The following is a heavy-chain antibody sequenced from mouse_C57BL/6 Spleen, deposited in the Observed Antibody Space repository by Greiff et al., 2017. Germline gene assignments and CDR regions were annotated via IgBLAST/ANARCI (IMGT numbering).Heavy chain of an antibody. V-gene: IGHV1-39*01. CDR3: ASAYYSNYVYYAMDY. CDR1: GYSFTDYN. CDR2: INPNYGTT. D-gene: IGHD2-5*01. J-gene: IGHJ4*01. Sequence: VQLQQSGPELVKPGASVKISCKASGYSFTDYNMNWVKQSNGKSLEWIGVINPNYGTTSYNQKFKGKATLTVDQSSSTAYMQLNSLTSDDSAVYYCASAYYSNYVYYAMDYWGQGTSVTVSS.